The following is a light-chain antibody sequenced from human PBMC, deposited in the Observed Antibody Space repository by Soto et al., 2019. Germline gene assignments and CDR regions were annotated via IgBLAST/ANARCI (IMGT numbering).Light chain of an antibody. CDR1: QSVSGY. J-gene: IGKJ5*01. CDR3: QLYGNSPP. Sequence: EVVMTQSPATLSVSPGERATLSCRASQSVSGYLAWYQQKPGEAPRLLIYASSNRATGIPDRFSGSASGADFTLTIDRLEPEDFAVYYCQLYGNSPPFGQGTRLEIK. V-gene: IGKV3-20*01. CDR2: ASS.